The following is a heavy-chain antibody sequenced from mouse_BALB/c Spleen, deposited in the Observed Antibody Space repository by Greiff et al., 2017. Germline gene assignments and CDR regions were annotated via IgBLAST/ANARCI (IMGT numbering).Heavy chain of an antibody. CDR3: ARDYAMDY. CDR2: ISDGGSYT. Sequence: EVKVVESGGGLVKPGGSLKLSCAASGFTFSDYYMYWVRQTPEKRLEWVATISDGGSYTYYPDSVKGRFTISRDNAKNNLYLQMSSLKSEDTAMYYCARDYAMDYWGQGTSVTVSS. V-gene: IGHV5-4*02. CDR1: GFTFSDYY. J-gene: IGHJ4*01.